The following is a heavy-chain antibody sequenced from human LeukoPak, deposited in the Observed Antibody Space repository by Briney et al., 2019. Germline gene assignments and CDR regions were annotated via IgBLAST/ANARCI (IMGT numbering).Heavy chain of an antibody. CDR3: ARIRRSVAGPHGMDV. CDR1: GYIFTSYG. J-gene: IGHJ6*02. V-gene: IGHV1-18*01. D-gene: IGHD6-19*01. CDR2: ISAYNGNT. Sequence: ASMKVSCKASGYIFTSYGISWVRQAPGQGLEWMGWISAYNGNTNYAQKLQGRVTMTTDTSTSTAYMELRSLISDDTAVYYCARIRRSVAGPHGMDVWGQGTTVTVSS.